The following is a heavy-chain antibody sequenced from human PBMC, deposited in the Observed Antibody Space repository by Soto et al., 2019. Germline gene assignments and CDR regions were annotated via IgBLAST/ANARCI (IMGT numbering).Heavy chain of an antibody. V-gene: IGHV3-23*01. J-gene: IGHJ4*02. CDR3: AKEYCGADCACAV. Sequence: GGSLRLSGAASGFRFISYAMSWVRQAPGKGLEWVSSISDGGGSTNYADSVRGRFNIARDRSKNTLYLHMISVRAEDTAVYYCAKEYCGADCACAVWGQGQLVTVS. CDR1: GFRFISYA. CDR2: ISDGGGST. D-gene: IGHD2-21*02.